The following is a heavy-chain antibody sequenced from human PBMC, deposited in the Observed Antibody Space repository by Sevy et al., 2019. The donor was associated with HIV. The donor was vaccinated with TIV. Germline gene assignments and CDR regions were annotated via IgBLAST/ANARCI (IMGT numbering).Heavy chain of an antibody. Sequence: GGSLRLSCAASGFTFSSYAMNWVRQAPGKGLEWVSAISGSGGSTYYEDSVKGRFTISRDNSKNTLYLQMNSLRAEDTAVYYCAKDGVATMIVVVITGFDYWGQGTLVTVSS. J-gene: IGHJ4*02. V-gene: IGHV3-23*01. CDR1: GFTFSSYA. CDR2: ISGSGGST. D-gene: IGHD3-22*01. CDR3: AKDGVATMIVVVITGFDY.